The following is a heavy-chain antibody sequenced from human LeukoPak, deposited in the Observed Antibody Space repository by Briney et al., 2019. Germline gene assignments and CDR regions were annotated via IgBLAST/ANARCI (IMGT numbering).Heavy chain of an antibody. D-gene: IGHD6-19*01. CDR2: TTPIFGTA. Sequence: ASVKVSCKASGDTFSNYAISWVRQAPGQGLEWMGGTTPIFGTANYAQNFQGRVTITADESTSTAYMELSSLRSEDTAVYYCARVNRRGQWLVQSDYWGQGTLVTVSS. V-gene: IGHV1-69*13. J-gene: IGHJ4*02. CDR1: GDTFSNYA. CDR3: ARVNRRGQWLVQSDY.